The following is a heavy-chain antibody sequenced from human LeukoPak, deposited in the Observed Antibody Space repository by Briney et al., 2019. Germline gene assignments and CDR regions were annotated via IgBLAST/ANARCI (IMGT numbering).Heavy chain of an antibody. V-gene: IGHV3-48*03. D-gene: IGHD6-19*01. CDR2: ISSSGSTI. J-gene: IGHJ4*02. CDR1: GFTFSSYE. CDR3: AKENGQWLARSQAEFDY. Sequence: GGSLRLSCAASGFTFSSYEMNWVRQAPGKGLEWVSYISSSGSTIYYADSVKGRFTISRDNAKNTLYLQMNSLRPEDTAVYYCAKENGQWLARSQAEFDYWGQGTLVTVSS.